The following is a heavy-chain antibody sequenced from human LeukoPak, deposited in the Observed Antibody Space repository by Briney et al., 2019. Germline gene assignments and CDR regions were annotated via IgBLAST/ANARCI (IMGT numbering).Heavy chain of an antibody. CDR1: GGSISSSSYY. CDR3: ARTDFLAFDI. CDR2: IYYSGST. Sequence: SETLSLTCTVSGGSISSSSYYWGWIRQPPGKGLEWIGSIYYSGSTYYNPSLKSRVTISVDTSKNQFSLKLSSVTAADTAVYYCARTDFLAFDIWGQGTMVTVSS. J-gene: IGHJ3*02. D-gene: IGHD2/OR15-2a*01. V-gene: IGHV4-39*01.